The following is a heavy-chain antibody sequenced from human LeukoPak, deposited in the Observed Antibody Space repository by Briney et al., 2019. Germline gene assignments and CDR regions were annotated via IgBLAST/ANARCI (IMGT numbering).Heavy chain of an antibody. D-gene: IGHD5-12*01. J-gene: IGHJ4*02. CDR3: ARRYRGWSKYYFDY. CDR2: INHSGST. V-gene: IGHV4-34*01. CDR1: GGSFSGYY. Sequence: PSETLSLTCAVYGGSFSGYYWSWNRQPPGMGLGWIGEINHSGSTNYNPSVKIRVTLSVDTSKNKFSWTLSSVTAGDTAVYYCARRYRGWSKYYFDYWGREPWSPSPQ.